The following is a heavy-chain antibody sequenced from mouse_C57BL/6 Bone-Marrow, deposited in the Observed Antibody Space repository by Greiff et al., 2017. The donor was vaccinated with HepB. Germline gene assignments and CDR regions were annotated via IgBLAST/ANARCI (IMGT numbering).Heavy chain of an antibody. CDR2: IRNKANGYTT. CDR3: ARDDSNYCGY. V-gene: IGHV7-3*01. Sequence: EVNVVESGGGLVQPGGSLSLSCAASGFTFTDYYMSWVRQPPGKALEWLGFIRNKANGYTTEYSASVKGRFTISRDNAQSILYLQMNALRAADSATDYCARDDSNYCGYWGQGTTLTVSS. D-gene: IGHD3-2*01. J-gene: IGHJ2*01. CDR1: GFTFTDYY.